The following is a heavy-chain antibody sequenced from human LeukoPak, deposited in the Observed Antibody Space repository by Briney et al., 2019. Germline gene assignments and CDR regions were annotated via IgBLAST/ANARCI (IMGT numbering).Heavy chain of an antibody. CDR2: IYHSGST. D-gene: IGHD6-6*01. Sequence: PGGSLRLSCAASGFTFSSYAMSWVRQAPGKGLEWIGEIYHSGSTNYNPSLKSRVTISVDTSKNQFSLKLSSVTAADTAVYYCARGRPGFDPWGQGTLVTVSS. CDR3: ARGRPGFDP. J-gene: IGHJ5*02. CDR1: GFTFSSYAM. V-gene: IGHV4-4*02.